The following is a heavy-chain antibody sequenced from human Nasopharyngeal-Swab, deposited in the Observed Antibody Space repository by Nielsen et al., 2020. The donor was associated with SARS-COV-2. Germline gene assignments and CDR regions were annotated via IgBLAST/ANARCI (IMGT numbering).Heavy chain of an antibody. D-gene: IGHD5-12*01. CDR1: GFTFSSYG. Sequence: GESLKISCAASGFTFSSYGMHWVRQAPGKGLEWVAVIWYDGSNKYYADSVKGRFTISRDNSKNTLYLQMNSLRAEDTAVYYCAREGGYDSYYFDYWGQGTLVTVSS. CDR3: AREGGYDSYYFDY. J-gene: IGHJ4*02. V-gene: IGHV3-33*01. CDR2: IWYDGSNK.